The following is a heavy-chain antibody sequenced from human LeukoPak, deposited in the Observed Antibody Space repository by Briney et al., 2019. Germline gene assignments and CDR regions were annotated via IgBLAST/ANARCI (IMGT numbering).Heavy chain of an antibody. CDR1: GGSISSSSYY. Sequence: PSETLSLTCTVSGGSISSSSYYWGWIRQPPGKGLEWIGNIYYSGSTYCNPSLKSRVTISVDTSKNQFSLKLSAVTAADTAVYYCASVRRGFGESSKYYSYYYMDVWGNGTTVTIS. D-gene: IGHD3-10*01. V-gene: IGHV4-39*01. CDR3: ASVRRGFGESSKYYSYYYMDV. J-gene: IGHJ6*03. CDR2: IYYSGST.